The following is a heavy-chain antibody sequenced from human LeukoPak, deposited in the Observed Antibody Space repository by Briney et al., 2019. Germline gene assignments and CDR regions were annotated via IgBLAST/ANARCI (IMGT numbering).Heavy chain of an antibody. CDR1: GFTFNIYS. CDR2: ISSQSVYI. V-gene: IGHV3-21*01. D-gene: IGHD2-8*02. Sequence: GGSLRLSCEASGFTFNIYSMNWVRQVPGKGLEWVSSISSQSVYIYYADSVKGRFAFSRDNAKKSLYLQMNSLTAEDTAVYFCSRDLDCTVTTCFDGDDGFDIWGRGTMVTVSS. J-gene: IGHJ3*02. CDR3: SRDLDCTVTTCFDGDDGFDI.